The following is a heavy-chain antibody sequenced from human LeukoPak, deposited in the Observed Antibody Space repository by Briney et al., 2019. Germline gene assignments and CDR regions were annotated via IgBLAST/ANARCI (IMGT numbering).Heavy chain of an antibody. CDR2: IYYSGST. V-gene: IGHV4-59*01. CDR3: ARVVDGYYYDSSGPYYFDY. D-gene: IGHD3-22*01. CDR1: GGSISSYY. J-gene: IGHJ4*02. Sequence: SETLSLTCTVSGGSISSYYWSWIRQPPGKGLEWIGYIYYSGSTNYNPSLKSRVTISVDTSKNQFSLKLSSVTAADTAVYYCARVVDGYYYDSSGPYYFDYWGQGTLVTVSS.